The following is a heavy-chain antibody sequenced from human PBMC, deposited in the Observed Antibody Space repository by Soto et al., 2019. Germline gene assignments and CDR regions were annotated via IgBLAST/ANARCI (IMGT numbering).Heavy chain of an antibody. CDR3: ARTEGLRRRNWFDP. J-gene: IGHJ5*02. Sequence: ASVKVSCKSSGYTFTSYDINCVRQATGQGLEWMGWMNPNSGNTGYAQKFQGRVTMTRNTSISTAYMELSSLRSEDTAVYYCARTEGLRRRNWFDPWGQGTLVTVSS. CDR2: MNPNSGNT. D-gene: IGHD4-17*01. V-gene: IGHV1-8*01. CDR1: GYTFTSYD.